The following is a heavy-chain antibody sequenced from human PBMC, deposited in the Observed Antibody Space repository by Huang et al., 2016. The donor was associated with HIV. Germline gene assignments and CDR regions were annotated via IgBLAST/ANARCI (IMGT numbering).Heavy chain of an antibody. CDR2: MSGRGGNT. V-gene: IGHV3-23*01. Sequence: EVQLLESGGGLVQPGGSLRLSCAASGFTFNSYAMSWVRQAAGKWLEWVSAMSGRGGNTYYADSVKGRFTISRDNSKNTLFLQMSGLRAEDTAVYYCSRDDFWSGYSDYYGLDVWGQGTTVTVSS. CDR3: SRDDFWSGYSDYYGLDV. J-gene: IGHJ6*02. CDR1: GFTFNSYA. D-gene: IGHD3-3*01.